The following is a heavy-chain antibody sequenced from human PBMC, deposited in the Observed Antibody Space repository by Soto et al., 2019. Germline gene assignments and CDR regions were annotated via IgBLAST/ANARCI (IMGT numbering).Heavy chain of an antibody. V-gene: IGHV1-69*12. CDR1: GGTFSSYA. Sequence: QVQLVQSGAEVKKPGSSVKVSCKASGGTFSSYAISWVRQAPGQGLEWVGGVIPIFGTANYAQKFQGRVTITADESTSTAYMELSSLRSEDTAVYYCASKTVVVVAATPHYYYGMDVWGQGTTVTVSS. D-gene: IGHD2-15*01. CDR2: VIPIFGTA. CDR3: ASKTVVVVAATPHYYYGMDV. J-gene: IGHJ6*02.